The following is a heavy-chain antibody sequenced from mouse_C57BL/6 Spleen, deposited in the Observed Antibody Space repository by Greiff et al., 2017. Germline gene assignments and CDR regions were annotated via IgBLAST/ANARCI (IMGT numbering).Heavy chain of an antibody. J-gene: IGHJ4*01. Sequence: QVQLQQSGAELARPGASVKLSCKASGYTFTSYGISWVKQRTGQGLEWIGEIYPRSGNTYYNEKFKGKATLTADKSSSTAYMELSSLTSEDSAVYFWARYGNSNYYAMDYWGQGTSVTVAS. D-gene: IGHD2-1*01. V-gene: IGHV1-81*01. CDR3: ARYGNSNYYAMDY. CDR2: IYPRSGNT. CDR1: GYTFTSYG.